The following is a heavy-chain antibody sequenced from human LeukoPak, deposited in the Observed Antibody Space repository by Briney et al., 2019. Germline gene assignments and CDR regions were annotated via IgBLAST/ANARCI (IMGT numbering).Heavy chain of an antibody. V-gene: IGHV4-4*07. D-gene: IGHD6-13*01. Sequence: SETLSLTCTVSGGSISSYYWSWIRQPAGKGLEWLGRIYTSGSTNYNPSLKSRATMSVDTSKNQFSLKLSSVTAADTAVYYCARARIAAAENWYFDLWGRGTLVTVSS. CDR2: IYTSGST. CDR3: ARARIAAAENWYFDL. CDR1: GGSISSYY. J-gene: IGHJ2*01.